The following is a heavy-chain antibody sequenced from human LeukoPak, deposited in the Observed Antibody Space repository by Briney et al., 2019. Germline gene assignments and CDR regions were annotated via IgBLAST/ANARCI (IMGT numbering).Heavy chain of an antibody. J-gene: IGHJ6*02. CDR3: ARLQRYVSDYYYGMDV. CDR2: ISYDGSNK. Sequence: PGGSLRLSCAASGVTFSSNTMHWVRLAPGKGLEWVALISYDGSNKYYADSVKGRFTISRDNSKNTLYLQMNSLRAEDTAVYYCARLQRYVSDYYYGMDVWGQGTTVTVSS. CDR1: GVTFSSNT. D-gene: IGHD5-24*01. V-gene: IGHV3-30-3*01.